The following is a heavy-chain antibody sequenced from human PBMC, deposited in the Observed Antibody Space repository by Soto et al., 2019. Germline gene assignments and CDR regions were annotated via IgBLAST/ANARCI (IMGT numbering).Heavy chain of an antibody. CDR2: IIPIFGTA. CDR3: ARGTPRITMVRGVPSCMDV. Sequence: SVKVSCKASGGTFSSYAISWVRQAPGQGLEWMGGIIPIFGTANYAQKFQGRVTITADESTSTAYMELSSLRSEDTAVYYCARGTPRITMVRGVPSCMDVWDQGTTVTVSS. D-gene: IGHD3-10*01. V-gene: IGHV1-69*13. CDR1: GGTFSSYA. J-gene: IGHJ6*02.